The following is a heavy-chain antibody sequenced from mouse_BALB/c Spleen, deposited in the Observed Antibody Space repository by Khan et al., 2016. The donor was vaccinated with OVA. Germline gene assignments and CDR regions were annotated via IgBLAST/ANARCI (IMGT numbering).Heavy chain of an antibody. CDR1: GYSITSCYS. CDR3: SRAGGWFPY. J-gene: IGHJ3*01. V-gene: IGHV3-1*02. D-gene: IGHD1-1*02. CDR2: IPYSGST. Sequence: EVQLQESGPDLVKPSQSLSLTCTVTGYSITSCYSWHWNRQFPGNILEWMGYIPYSGSTNYNPSLKSRTSITRDPSQNPVFLQLNSSTTEDTATYYCSRAGGWFPYWGQGTLVTVSA.